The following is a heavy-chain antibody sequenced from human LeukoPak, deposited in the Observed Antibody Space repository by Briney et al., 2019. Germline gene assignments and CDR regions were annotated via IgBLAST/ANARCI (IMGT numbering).Heavy chain of an antibody. CDR2: MNPYSGKT. V-gene: IGHV1-8*01. Sequence: SVKVSCKASGYAFTSYDINWVRQATGQGGEGMGWMNPYSGKTDFAQKCQGRVTMTRNNSISTAYMALTTLRSEDTAVYYCARGMKEAKRGIIVVVPAAIPYWFDTWGQGTLVTVSS. D-gene: IGHD2-2*02. J-gene: IGHJ5*02. CDR3: ARGMKEAKRGIIVVVPAAIPYWFDT. CDR1: GYAFTSYD.